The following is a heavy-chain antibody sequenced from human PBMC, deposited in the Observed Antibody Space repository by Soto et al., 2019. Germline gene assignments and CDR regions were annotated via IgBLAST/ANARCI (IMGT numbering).Heavy chain of an antibody. J-gene: IGHJ3*02. CDR3: AREAYSSSWYDAFDI. CDR1: GFTFSSYD. D-gene: IGHD6-13*01. Sequence: GGSLRLSCAASGFTFSSYDMHWVRQATGKGLEWVSAIGTAGDTYYPGSVKGRFTISRENAKNSLYLQMNSLRAEDTAVYYCAREAYSSSWYDAFDIWGQGTMVTVSS. V-gene: IGHV3-13*01. CDR2: IGTAGDT.